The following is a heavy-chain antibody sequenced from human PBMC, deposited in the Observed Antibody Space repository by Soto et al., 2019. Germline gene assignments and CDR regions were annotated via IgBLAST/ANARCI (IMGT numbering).Heavy chain of an antibody. CDR1: GDSVSSNTAS. V-gene: IGHV6-1*01. D-gene: IGHD5-12*01. CDR3: AKGDNLGPKTGYAFDP. Sequence: QTLSLTCAISGDSVSSNTASWNWIRQSPSRGLEWLGRTYFRSKWYNDYAVSVKSQIIINPDTSNNQFSLQLNSVTPEDTAVYFCAKGDNLGPKTGYAFDPWGQG. CDR2: TYFRSKWYN. J-gene: IGHJ5*02.